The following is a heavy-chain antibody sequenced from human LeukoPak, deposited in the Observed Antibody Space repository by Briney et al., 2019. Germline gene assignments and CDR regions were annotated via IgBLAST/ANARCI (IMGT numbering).Heavy chain of an antibody. J-gene: IGHJ4*02. CDR1: GNTLSELS. Sequence: ASVKVSCKVSGNTLSELSMDWVRQAPGKGLEWMGGVDPEDDKNIYAQKFQGRVTMTEDTSTDTAYMELSNLRSEDTAVYYCATDHQWQLLGYWGQGTLVTVSS. CDR3: ATDHQWQLLGY. D-gene: IGHD1-26*01. V-gene: IGHV1-24*01. CDR2: VDPEDDKN.